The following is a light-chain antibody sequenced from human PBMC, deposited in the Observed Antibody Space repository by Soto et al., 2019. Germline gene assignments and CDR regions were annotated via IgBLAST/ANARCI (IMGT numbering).Light chain of an antibody. Sequence: DIQMTQSPSTLSASVGDTVTITCRATQNIGKWLAWHQQKPGKAPRLLIYDASTLDRGVPSRFSGSGSGTEFTLTITSLQPDDFATYYCQQFDRSSFTFGGGTKVEIK. J-gene: IGKJ4*01. CDR1: QNIGKW. V-gene: IGKV1-5*01. CDR3: QQFDRSSFT. CDR2: DAS.